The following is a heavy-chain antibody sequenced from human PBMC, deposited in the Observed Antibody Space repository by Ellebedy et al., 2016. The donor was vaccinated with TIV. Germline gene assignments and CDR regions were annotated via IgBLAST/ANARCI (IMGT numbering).Heavy chain of an antibody. V-gene: IGHV3-23*01. CDR1: GFTFSNYA. D-gene: IGHD1-26*01. Sequence: GESLKISCAASGFTFSNYAMHWVRQAPGKGLEWVSSISATAGSTYYAASVKGRFSISRDNSKNTLYLQMNSLRADDTALFYCAKDLRGLPPATGTLDFWGQGTLVTVSS. CDR2: ISATAGST. J-gene: IGHJ4*02. CDR3: AKDLRGLPPATGTLDF.